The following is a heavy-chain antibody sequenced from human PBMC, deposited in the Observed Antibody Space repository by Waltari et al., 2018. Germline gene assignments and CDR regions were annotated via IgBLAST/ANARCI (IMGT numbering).Heavy chain of an antibody. CDR2: INAGNGNT. Sequence: QVQLVQSGAEVKKPGASVKVSCKASGYTFTSYAMHWVRQAPGQRLEWMGWINAGNGNTKYSQEFQGRVTITRDTSASTAYMELSSLRSEDMAVYYCARELYSSSWYHWFDPWGQGTLVTVSS. J-gene: IGHJ5*02. CDR1: GYTFTSYA. CDR3: ARELYSSSWYHWFDP. D-gene: IGHD6-13*01. V-gene: IGHV1-3*03.